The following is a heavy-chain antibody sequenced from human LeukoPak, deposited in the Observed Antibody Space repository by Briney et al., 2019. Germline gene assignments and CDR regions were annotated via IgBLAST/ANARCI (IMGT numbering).Heavy chain of an antibody. Sequence: ASVKVSRKASGYTFTSYAMHWVRQAPGQRLEWMGWINAGNGNTKYSQKFQGRVTITRDTSASTAYMELSSLRSEDTAVYYCARGSVDFWSGYLNYYYYYGMDVWGQGTTVTVSS. D-gene: IGHD3-3*01. CDR3: ARGSVDFWSGYLNYYYYYGMDV. V-gene: IGHV1-3*01. CDR2: INAGNGNT. J-gene: IGHJ6*02. CDR1: GYTFTSYA.